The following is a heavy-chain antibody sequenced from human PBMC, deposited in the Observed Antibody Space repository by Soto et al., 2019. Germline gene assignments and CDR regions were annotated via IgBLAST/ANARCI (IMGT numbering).Heavy chain of an antibody. CDR1: GFTFSSYA. D-gene: IGHD6-19*01. CDR3: ASLDSSGWYYYYGMDV. Sequence: GGSLRLSCAASGFTFSSYAMHWVRQAPGKGLEWVAVISYDGSNKYYADSVKGRFTISRDNSKNTLYLQMNSLRAEDTAVYYCASLDSSGWYYYYGMDVWGQGTTVTVS. J-gene: IGHJ6*02. V-gene: IGHV3-30-3*01. CDR2: ISYDGSNK.